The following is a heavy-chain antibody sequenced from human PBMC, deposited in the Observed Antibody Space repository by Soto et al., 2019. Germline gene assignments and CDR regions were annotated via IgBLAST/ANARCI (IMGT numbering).Heavy chain of an antibody. CDR2: ITSSSSTI. CDR1: GFTFSIYG. Sequence: GGSLRLSSAASGFTFSIYGMNWVRQAPGKGLEWVSYITSSSSTIYYADSVKGRFTISRDNAKNSLYLQMNSLRAEDTAVYYCATYYGSGSYFPDYYYYGMDVWGQGTTVTVSS. V-gene: IGHV3-48*01. J-gene: IGHJ6*02. CDR3: ATYYGSGSYFPDYYYYGMDV. D-gene: IGHD3-10*01.